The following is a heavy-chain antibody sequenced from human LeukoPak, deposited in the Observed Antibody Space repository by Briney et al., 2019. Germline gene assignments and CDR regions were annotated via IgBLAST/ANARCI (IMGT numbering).Heavy chain of an antibody. CDR1: GYSFTSYW. D-gene: IGHD6-13*01. Sequence: AESLLRSFKGAGYSFTSYWIGWVRQMPGKGLEWMGIIYPGDSDTRYSPSFQGQVTISADKSISTAYLQWSSLKASDTAMYYCARPYSSSWFDDAFDIWGQGTMVTVSS. CDR3: ARPYSSSWFDDAFDI. J-gene: IGHJ3*02. CDR2: IYPGDSDT. V-gene: IGHV5-51*01.